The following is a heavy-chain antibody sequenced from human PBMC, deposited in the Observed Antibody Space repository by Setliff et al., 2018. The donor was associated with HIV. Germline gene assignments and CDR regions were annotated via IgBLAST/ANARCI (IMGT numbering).Heavy chain of an antibody. J-gene: IGHJ4*02. D-gene: IGHD5-12*01. CDR2: IFHSAAT. CDR1: GYSISSGYY. Sequence: SETLSLTCAVSGYSISSGYYWGWIRQPPGKGLEWIGSIFHSAATNYNPSLTSRVTISIDTSKNQFSLKLTSVTAADTAVYYCARRGAYGYDYFDYWGPGILVTSPQ. CDR3: ARRGAYGYDYFDY. V-gene: IGHV4-38-2*01.